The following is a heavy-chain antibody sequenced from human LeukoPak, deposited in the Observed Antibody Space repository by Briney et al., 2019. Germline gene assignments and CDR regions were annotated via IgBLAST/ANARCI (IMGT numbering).Heavy chain of an antibody. D-gene: IGHD2-2*01. V-gene: IGHV4-59*01. CDR1: GGSISSYY. Sequence: KPSETLSLTCTVSGGSISSYYWSWIRQPPGKGLEWIGYIYYSGSTNYNPSLKSRVTISVDTSKNQFSLKLSSVTAADTAAYYCARGYLTLPAAIGYWGQGTLVTVSS. J-gene: IGHJ4*02. CDR2: IYYSGST. CDR3: ARGYLTLPAAIGY.